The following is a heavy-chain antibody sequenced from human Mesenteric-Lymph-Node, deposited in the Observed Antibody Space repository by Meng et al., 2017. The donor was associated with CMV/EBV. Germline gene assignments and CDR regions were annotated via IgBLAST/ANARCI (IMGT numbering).Heavy chain of an antibody. V-gene: IGHV3-66*02. CDR1: GFTVSSNY. Sequence: GESLKISCAASGFTVSSNYMSWVRQAPGKGLEWVSVIYSGGSTYYADSVKGRFTISRDNSKNTLYLEMNSLTAEDTAVYYCAGDKDYYFAYWGQGTLVTVSS. J-gene: IGHJ4*02. CDR2: IYSGGST. CDR3: AGDKDYYFAY. D-gene: IGHD3/OR15-3a*01.